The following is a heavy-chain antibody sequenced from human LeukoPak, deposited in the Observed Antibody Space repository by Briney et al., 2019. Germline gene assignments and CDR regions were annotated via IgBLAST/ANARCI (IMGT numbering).Heavy chain of an antibody. CDR1: GFTFSSYS. CDR3: ARDPGVYGSGSFFLYYYMDV. V-gene: IGHV3-21*01. D-gene: IGHD3-10*01. CDR2: ISSSSSYI. J-gene: IGHJ6*03. Sequence: PGGSLRLSCAASGFTFSSYSMNWVRQAPGKGLEWVSSISSSSSYIYYADSVKGRFTISRDNAKNSLYLQMNSLRAEDTAEYYCARDPGVYGSGSFFLYYYMDVWGKGTTVTVSS.